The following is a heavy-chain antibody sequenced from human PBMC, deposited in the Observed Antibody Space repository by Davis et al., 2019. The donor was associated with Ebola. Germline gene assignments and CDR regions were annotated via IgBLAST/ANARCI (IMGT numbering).Heavy chain of an antibody. CDR1: GFTFSTYV. Sequence: PGGSLRLSCAASGFTFSTYVMRWVRQALGKGLEWVSSIIGSGETTYYAESVKGRFTISRDNSKSTLYLQMNALRAEDTALYYCAKRDSGGLPYFVLWGRGTLVTVSS. V-gene: IGHV3-23*01. CDR2: IIGSGETT. J-gene: IGHJ2*01. D-gene: IGHD1-26*01. CDR3: AKRDSGGLPYFVL.